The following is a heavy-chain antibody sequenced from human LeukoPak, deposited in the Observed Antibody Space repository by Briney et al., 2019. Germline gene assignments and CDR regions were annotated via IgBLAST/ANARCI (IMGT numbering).Heavy chain of an antibody. V-gene: IGHV3-21*01. CDR2: ISSSSSYI. CDR3: ARVPVYSSSWFDY. D-gene: IGHD6-13*01. CDR1: AFTFSSYS. Sequence: GRSLTLSCAASAFTFSSYSRIWVRQAPGKGREWVSSISSSSSYIYYADSVKGRFTISRDNAKNSLYLQMSSLRAEDTAVYYCARVPVYSSSWFDYWGQGTLVTVSS. J-gene: IGHJ4*02.